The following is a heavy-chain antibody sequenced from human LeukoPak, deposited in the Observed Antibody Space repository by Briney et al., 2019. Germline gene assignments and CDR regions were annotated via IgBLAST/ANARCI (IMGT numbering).Heavy chain of an antibody. Sequence: GGSLRLSCGASGFTFSSYEMNWVRQAPGKGLEWVSYISSSGNTIYYADSVKGRFTISRDNAKSSLYLQMNSLRAEDTALYHCDYWGQGTLVTVSS. CDR1: GFTFSSYE. CDR3: DY. CDR2: ISSSGNTI. J-gene: IGHJ4*02. V-gene: IGHV3-48*03.